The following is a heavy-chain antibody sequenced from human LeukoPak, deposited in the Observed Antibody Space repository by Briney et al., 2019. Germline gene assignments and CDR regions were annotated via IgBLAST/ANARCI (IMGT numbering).Heavy chain of an antibody. V-gene: IGHV4-39*07. J-gene: IGHJ4*02. D-gene: IGHD1-1*01. CDR3: ARVKTGTTAVLG. Sequence: SETLSLTCTVSGGSLSSSSYYWGWIRQPPGKGLEWIGSIYYSGSTYYNPSLKSRVTISVDTSKNQFSLKLSSVTAADTAVYYCARVKTGTTAVLGWGQGTLVTVSS. CDR1: GGSLSSSSYY. CDR2: IYYSGST.